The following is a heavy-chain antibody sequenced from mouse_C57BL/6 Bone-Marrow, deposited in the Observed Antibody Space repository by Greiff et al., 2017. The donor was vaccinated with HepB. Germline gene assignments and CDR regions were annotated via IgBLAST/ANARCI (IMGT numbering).Heavy chain of an antibody. J-gene: IGHJ2*01. CDR2: IDPSDSYT. Sequence: QVHVKQPGAELVKPGASVKLSCKASGYTFTSYWMQWVKQRPGQGLEWIGEIDPSDSYTNYNQKFKGKATLTVDTSSSTAYMQLSSLTSEDSAVYYCPKGGGFDYWGQGTTLTVSS. V-gene: IGHV1-50*01. CDR3: PKGGGFDY. CDR1: GYTFTSYW.